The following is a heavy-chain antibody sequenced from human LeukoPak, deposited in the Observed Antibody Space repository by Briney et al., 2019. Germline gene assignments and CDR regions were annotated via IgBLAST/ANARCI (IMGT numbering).Heavy chain of an antibody. J-gene: IGHJ4*02. V-gene: IGHV4-39*01. D-gene: IGHD2-8*02. CDR2: IYYSGST. Sequence: SETLSLTCTVSGDSISSSSYYWGWIRQPPGKGLEWIGSIYYSGSTYYNPSLKSRVTMSVDTSKNQFSLKLSSVTAADTAVYYCARHGGVGVIPDFDYWGLGTLVTVSS. CDR1: GDSISSSSYY. CDR3: ARHGGVGVIPDFDY.